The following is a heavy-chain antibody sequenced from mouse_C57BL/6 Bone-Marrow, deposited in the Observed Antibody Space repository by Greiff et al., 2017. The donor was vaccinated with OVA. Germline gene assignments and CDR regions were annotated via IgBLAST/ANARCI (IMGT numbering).Heavy chain of an antibody. CDR2: IYPGGGYT. J-gene: IGHJ2*01. CDR1: GYTFTNYW. CDR3: ARGDSSGYGYFDY. D-gene: IGHD3-2*02. Sequence: VQLQQSGAELVRPGTSVKMSCKASGYTFTNYWIGWAKQRPGHGLEWIGDIYPGGGYTNYNEKFKGKATLTADKSSSTAYMQFSSLTSEDSAIYYCARGDSSGYGYFDYWGQGTTLTVSS. V-gene: IGHV1-63*01.